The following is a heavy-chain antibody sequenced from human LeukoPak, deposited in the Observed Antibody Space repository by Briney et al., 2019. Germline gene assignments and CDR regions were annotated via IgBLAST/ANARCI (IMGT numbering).Heavy chain of an antibody. CDR1: GFTFRNYG. Sequence: PGGSLRLSCAASGFTFRNYGMHWVRQAPGKGLEWVAVISYEGSNQHYADSVKGRFTVSRDNSKNTLFLQMDNLRGDDTAVYYCAKGLFSSTLDAFDIWGQGTVVTVSS. V-gene: IGHV3-30*18. D-gene: IGHD2-2*01. J-gene: IGHJ3*02. CDR2: ISYEGSNQ. CDR3: AKGLFSSTLDAFDI.